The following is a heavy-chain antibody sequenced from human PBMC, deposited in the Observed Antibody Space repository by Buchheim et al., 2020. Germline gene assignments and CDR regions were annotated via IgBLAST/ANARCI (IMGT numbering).Heavy chain of an antibody. V-gene: IGHV3-7*01. CDR2: IARGGSEK. CDR3: VRDSPAEVRTHYYGMDV. CDR1: GFNFDSYW. Sequence: EVQLVESGGDLVQPGGSLRLSCAASGFNFDSYWMTWVRQAPGRGLEWVAHIARGGSEKYYVDSVKGRFTISRDNAKNSLYLQMNSLRAEDTAVYYCVRDSPAEVRTHYYGMDVWGQGTT. D-gene: IGHD3-22*01. J-gene: IGHJ6*02.